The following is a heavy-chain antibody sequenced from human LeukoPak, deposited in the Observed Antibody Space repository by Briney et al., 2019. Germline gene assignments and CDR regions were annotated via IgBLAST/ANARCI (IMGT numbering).Heavy chain of an antibody. D-gene: IGHD3-22*01. CDR2: IWYDGSNK. Sequence: GGSLRLSCAASGFTFSSYGMHWVRQAPGMGLEWVAVIWYDGSNKYYADSVKGRFTISRDNSKNTLYLQMNSLRAEDTAVYYCAKTQNYYDSSGYYTFDYWGQGTLVTVSS. J-gene: IGHJ4*02. V-gene: IGHV3-33*06. CDR1: GFTFSSYG. CDR3: AKTQNYYDSSGYYTFDY.